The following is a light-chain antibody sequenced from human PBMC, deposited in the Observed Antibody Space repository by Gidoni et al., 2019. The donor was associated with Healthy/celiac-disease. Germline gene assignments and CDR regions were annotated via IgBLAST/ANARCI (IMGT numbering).Light chain of an antibody. CDR3: QQYNNLPPWT. CDR2: GAS. CDR1: QSVSSN. V-gene: IGKV3-15*01. Sequence: EIVMPQSPATLSVSPGERATHSCRASQSVSSNLAWYQQKPGQDPRLLIYGASTRATGIPARFSGSGSGTEFTLTINSLQSEDCAVYYCQQYNNLPPWTFGQGTKVEIK. J-gene: IGKJ1*01.